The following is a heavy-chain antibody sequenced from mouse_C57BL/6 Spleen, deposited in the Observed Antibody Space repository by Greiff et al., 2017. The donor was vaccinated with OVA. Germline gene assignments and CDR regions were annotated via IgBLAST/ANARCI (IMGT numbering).Heavy chain of an antibody. CDR1: GFNIKNTY. J-gene: IGHJ1*03. CDR2: IDPANGNT. CDR3: ARGGVRSVTFDV. Sequence: VQLKESVAELVRPGASVKLSCTASGFNIKNTYMHWVKQRPEQGLEWIGRIDPANGNTKYAPKFQGKATLTADPSSNTAYLQLSSLSSEDTAIYYCARGGVRSVTFDVWGTGTTVTVSS. D-gene: IGHD1-1*01. V-gene: IGHV14-3*01.